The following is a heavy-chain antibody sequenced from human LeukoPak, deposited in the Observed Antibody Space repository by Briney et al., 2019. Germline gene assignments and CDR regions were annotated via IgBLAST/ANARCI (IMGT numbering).Heavy chain of an antibody. V-gene: IGHV3-23*01. CDR2: ISDSGGAI. CDR1: GFTFSTYA. Sequence: GGSLRLSCAASGFTFSTYALNWVRQAPGKGLEWVSAISDSGGAIYYADSVKGRFTMSRDNSKNSLFLQMNSLRAEDTAVYYCARIGSAGSTDYWGQGTLVTVSS. CDR3: ARIGSAGSTDY. D-gene: IGHD2-15*01. J-gene: IGHJ4*02.